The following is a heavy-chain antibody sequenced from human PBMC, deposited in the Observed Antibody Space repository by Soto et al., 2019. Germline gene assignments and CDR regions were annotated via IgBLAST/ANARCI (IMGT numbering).Heavy chain of an antibody. CDR3: VRDYSRDY. J-gene: IGHJ4*02. Sequence: GGSLRLSCAASGFNFRNYIMNWVRQAPGKGLEWVSYISSSNTIYYADSVKGRFTISRDNANNSLHLQMNSLRAEDTAVYYCVRDYSRDYWGQGTLVTVSS. CDR2: ISSSNTI. D-gene: IGHD6-13*01. V-gene: IGHV3-48*01. CDR1: GFNFRNYI.